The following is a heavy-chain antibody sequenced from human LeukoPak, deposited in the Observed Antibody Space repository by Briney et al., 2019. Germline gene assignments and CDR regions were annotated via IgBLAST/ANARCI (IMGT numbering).Heavy chain of an antibody. D-gene: IGHD1-7*01. V-gene: IGHV1-69*13. CDR3: ARNRLELLSSPWWDC. J-gene: IGHJ4*02. CDR1: GGTFSSYA. CDR2: IIPIFGTA. Sequence: SVKVSCKASGGTFSSYAISWGRQAPGQGLEWMGGIIPIFGTANYAQKFQGRVTITADESTSTAYMELSSLRSEDTAVYYCARNRLELLSSPWWDCWGQGTLVTVSS.